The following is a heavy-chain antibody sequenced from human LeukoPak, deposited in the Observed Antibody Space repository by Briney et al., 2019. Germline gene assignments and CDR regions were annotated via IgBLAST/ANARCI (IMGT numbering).Heavy chain of an antibody. CDR1: GFTFSSNA. CDR2: ISGGGGST. CDR3: AKLLRAGRLFTISLDS. Sequence: PGGSLRLSCAGSGFTFSSNAMSWVRQAPGKGLEWVSAISGGGGSTYYADSVKGRFTISRDDSKNTLYVQMNSLRAEDTAVYYCAKLLRAGRLFTISLDSWGQGTLVTVSS. J-gene: IGHJ4*02. D-gene: IGHD3-10*01. V-gene: IGHV3-23*01.